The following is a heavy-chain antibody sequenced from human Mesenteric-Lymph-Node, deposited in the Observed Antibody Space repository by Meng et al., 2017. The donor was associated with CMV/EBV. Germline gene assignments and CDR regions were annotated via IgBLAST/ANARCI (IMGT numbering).Heavy chain of an antibody. Sequence: ASVKVSCKTSGYAFANYGISWVRQAPGQGLEWVGWITTYNGKTSYAQNLQDRVTLTTDTSTSTAYMELTSLRSDDTAVYYCAREGHSVYGVVTYFGMDVWGQGTTVTVS. J-gene: IGHJ6*02. V-gene: IGHV1-18*01. CDR3: AREGHSVYGVVTYFGMDV. D-gene: IGHD3-3*01. CDR2: ITTYNGKT. CDR1: GYAFANYG.